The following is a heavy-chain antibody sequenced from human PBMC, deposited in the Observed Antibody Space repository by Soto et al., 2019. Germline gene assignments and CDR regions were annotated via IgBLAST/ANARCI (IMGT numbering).Heavy chain of an antibody. CDR3: ARERGYSYGILYYYYCMDV. CDR2: INHSGST. Sequence: SETLSLTCAVYGGSFSGYYWSWIRQPPGKGLEWIGEINHSGSTNYNPSLKSRVTISVDTSKNQFSLKLSSVTAADTAVYYCARERGYSYGILYYYYCMDVWGQGTTVTVSS. CDR1: GGSFSGYY. V-gene: IGHV4-34*01. D-gene: IGHD5-18*01. J-gene: IGHJ6*02.